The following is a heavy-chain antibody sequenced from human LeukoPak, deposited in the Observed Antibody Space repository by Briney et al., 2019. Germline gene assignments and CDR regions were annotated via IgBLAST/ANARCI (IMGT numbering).Heavy chain of an antibody. CDR2: ISTRRDTI. Sequence: GGPLRLSCAASGFTFCDYYMSWLPQAPGKRLGWLSYISTRRDTIHYADSVKGRFTISRDNAKNSLYLQMSSLRAEDTAVYYCARYSGDWYAHYWGQGTRVTVSS. CDR1: GFTFCDYY. D-gene: IGHD2-21*02. CDR3: ARYSGDWYAHY. V-gene: IGHV3-11*01. J-gene: IGHJ4*02.